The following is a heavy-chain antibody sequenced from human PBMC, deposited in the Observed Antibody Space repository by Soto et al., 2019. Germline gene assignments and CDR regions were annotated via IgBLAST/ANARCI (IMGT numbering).Heavy chain of an antibody. D-gene: IGHD4-17*01. CDR1: GGSFSGYY. Sequence: PSETLSLTCAVYGGSFSGYYWSWIRQPPGKGLEWIGEINHSGSTNYNPSLKSRVTISVDTSKNQFSLILTSVTAADTAVYYCARDRYGDYYGMDVWGQGTTVTVSS. CDR3: ARDRYGDYYGMDV. J-gene: IGHJ6*02. V-gene: IGHV4-34*01. CDR2: INHSGST.